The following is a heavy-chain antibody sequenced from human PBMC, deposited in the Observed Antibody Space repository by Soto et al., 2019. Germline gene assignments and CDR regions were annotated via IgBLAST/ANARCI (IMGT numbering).Heavy chain of an antibody. CDR3: AKDFCGYCSSTSCSPDAFDI. CDR2: ISYDGSNK. J-gene: IGHJ3*02. Sequence: QVQLVESGGGVVQPGRSLRLSCAASGFTFSSYGMHWVRQAPGKGLEWVAVISYDGSNKYYADSVKGRFTISRDNSKNTLYLQMNSLRAEDTAVYYCAKDFCGYCSSTSCSPDAFDIWGQGTMVTVSS. CDR1: GFTFSSYG. V-gene: IGHV3-30*18. D-gene: IGHD2-2*01.